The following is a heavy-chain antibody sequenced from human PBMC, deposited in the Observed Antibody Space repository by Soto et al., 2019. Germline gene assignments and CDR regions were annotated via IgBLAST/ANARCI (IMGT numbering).Heavy chain of an antibody. CDR3: ARADGGRWLRNWFDP. CDR2: IYYSGST. Sequence: SETLSLTCTVSGGSISSGDYYWSWIRQPPGKGLEWIGYIYYSGSTYYNPSLKSRVTISVDTSKNQFSLKLSSVTAADTAVYYCARADGGRWLRNWFDPWGQGTLVTVSS. J-gene: IGHJ5*02. V-gene: IGHV4-30-4*01. CDR1: GGSISSGDYY. D-gene: IGHD5-12*01.